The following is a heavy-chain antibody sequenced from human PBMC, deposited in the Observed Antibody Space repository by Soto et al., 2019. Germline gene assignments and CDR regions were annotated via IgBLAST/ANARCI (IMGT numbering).Heavy chain of an antibody. Sequence: HGESLKISCKGSGYSFTSYWISWVRQMPGKGLGWMGRIDPSDSYTNYSPSFQGHVTISADKSISTAYLQWSSLKASDTAMYYCANNKEQSLVRGVNWFDSWGQGTLVTVSS. CDR1: GYSFTSYW. CDR2: IDPSDSYT. J-gene: IGHJ5*01. D-gene: IGHD6-19*01. CDR3: ANNKEQSLVRGVNWFDS. V-gene: IGHV5-10-1*01.